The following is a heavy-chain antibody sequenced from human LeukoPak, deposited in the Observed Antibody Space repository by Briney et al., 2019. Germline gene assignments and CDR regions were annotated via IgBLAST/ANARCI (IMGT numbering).Heavy chain of an antibody. D-gene: IGHD3-22*01. CDR3: ARDGAYYYDSSGYYSISAFNY. J-gene: IGHJ4*02. CDR1: GFTFSSYD. CDR2: IWYDGSNE. Sequence: PGGSLRLSCAASGFTFSSYDLHWVRQAPGKGLEWVAVIWYDGSNEYYADSVKGRFTISRDNSKNTLYLQMNSLRAEDTAVYYCARDGAYYYDSSGYYSISAFNYWGQGTLVTVSS. V-gene: IGHV3-33*01.